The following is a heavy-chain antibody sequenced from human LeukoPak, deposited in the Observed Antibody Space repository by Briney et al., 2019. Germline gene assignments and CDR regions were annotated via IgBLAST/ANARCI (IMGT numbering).Heavy chain of an antibody. V-gene: IGHV4-59*08. D-gene: IGHD6-19*01. CDR3: ARHRTSGWGLDY. CDR1: GGSISSYY. J-gene: IGHJ4*02. Sequence: KPSETLSLTCTVSGGSISSYYWAWIRQPPGKGLEWIGYIYYNGRATYNPSLKSRVTISVDTSKNQFSLKLSSVTAADTAVYYCARHRTSGWGLDYWGQGTLVTVSS. CDR2: IYYNGRA.